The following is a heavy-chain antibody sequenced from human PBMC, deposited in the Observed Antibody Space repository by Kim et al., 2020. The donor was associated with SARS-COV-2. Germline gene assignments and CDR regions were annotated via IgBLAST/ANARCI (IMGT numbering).Heavy chain of an antibody. V-gene: IGHV4-31*03. CDR2: IYYSGST. CDR3: ARARRDGYNPKYFQH. Sequence: SETLSLTCTVSGGSISSGGYYWSWIRQHPGKGLEWIGYIYYSGSTYYNPSLKSRVTISVDTSKNQFSLKLSSVTAADTAVYYCARARRDGYNPKYFQHWGQGTLVTVSS. CDR1: GGSISSGGYY. D-gene: IGHD5-12*01. J-gene: IGHJ1*01.